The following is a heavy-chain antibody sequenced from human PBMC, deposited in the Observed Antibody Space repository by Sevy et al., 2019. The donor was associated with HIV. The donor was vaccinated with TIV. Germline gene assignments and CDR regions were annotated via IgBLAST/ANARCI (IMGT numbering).Heavy chain of an antibody. CDR1: GFTFSSYS. D-gene: IGHD6-19*01. CDR3: ARDREPEQWLVLREGNYFDY. Sequence: GGSLRLSCAASGFTFSSYSMNWVRQAPGKGLEWVSYISSSSSTIYYADSVKGRFTISRGNAKNSLYLQMNSLRDEDTAVYYCARDREPEQWLVLREGNYFDYWGQGTLVTVSS. CDR2: ISSSSSTI. J-gene: IGHJ4*02. V-gene: IGHV3-48*02.